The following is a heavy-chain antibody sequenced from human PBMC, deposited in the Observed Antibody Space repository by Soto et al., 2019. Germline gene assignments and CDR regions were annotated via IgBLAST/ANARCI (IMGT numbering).Heavy chain of an antibody. CDR3: TKEKSVMNSGYDAFDL. CDR1: GFSFSAFE. J-gene: IGHJ3*01. Sequence: PGGSLRLSCAASGFSFSAFEMNWVRQAPGKGPEWVAHIKSGGSFTLYAASVKGRFTISRDDADNSLYLQMNRLRAEDTALYYCTKEKSVMNSGYDAFDLWGRGTMVT. D-gene: IGHD5-12*01. V-gene: IGHV3-48*03. CDR2: IKSGGSFT.